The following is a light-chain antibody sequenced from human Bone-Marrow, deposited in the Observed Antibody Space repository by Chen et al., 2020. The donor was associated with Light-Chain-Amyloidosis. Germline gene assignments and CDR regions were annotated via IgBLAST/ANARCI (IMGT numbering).Light chain of an antibody. V-gene: IGKV3-15*01. Sequence: EIVMTQSPGTLSVSPGERATLSCRASQSIGTNLAWYQPTPGQAPRLLIYDSSTRATGIEARFSGSGSGTDFTLTISSLQSEDFAVYYCQQYNNWPPWTFGQGTKVEIK. CDR2: DSS. CDR3: QQYNNWPPWT. CDR1: QSIGTN. J-gene: IGKJ1*01.